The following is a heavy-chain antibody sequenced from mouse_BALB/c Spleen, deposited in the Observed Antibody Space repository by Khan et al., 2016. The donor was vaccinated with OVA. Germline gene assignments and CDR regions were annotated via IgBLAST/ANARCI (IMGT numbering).Heavy chain of an antibody. CDR2: ISNGGGST. J-gene: IGHJ2*01. CDR3: ARGTTVGAFAY. CDR1: GFTFSDYF. Sequence: EVELVESGGGLVQPGGSLKLSCATSGFTFSDYFMYWVRQTPEKRLEWVAYISNGGGSTYYPDTVKGRFTISRDNAKNTLYLQMSRLKSEDTAMSFCARGTTVGAFAYWGQGTTLTVSS. V-gene: IGHV5-12*02. D-gene: IGHD1-1*01.